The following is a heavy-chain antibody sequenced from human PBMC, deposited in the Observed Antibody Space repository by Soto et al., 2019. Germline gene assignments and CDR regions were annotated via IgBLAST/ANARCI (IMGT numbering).Heavy chain of an antibody. D-gene: IGHD6-19*01. J-gene: IGHJ6*02. V-gene: IGHV6-1*01. CDR2: TYYRSNWRH. CDR1: GDSVSSNTAA. Sequence: SQTLSLTCAISGDSVSSNTAAWNWIRSSPSRGLEWLGRTYYRSNWRHDYAVSVKSRITVNPDTSKNHFSLQLNSVTPDDTAVYYCARVVREQWLRIYGMDVWGQGTTVTVSS. CDR3: ARVVREQWLRIYGMDV.